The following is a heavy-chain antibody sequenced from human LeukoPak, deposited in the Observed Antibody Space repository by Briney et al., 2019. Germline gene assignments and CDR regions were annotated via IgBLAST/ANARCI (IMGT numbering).Heavy chain of an antibody. CDR2: MNPNSGNT. D-gene: IGHD3-22*01. CDR3: ARTTITMIALFYY. Sequence: WASVKVSCKASGYTFTSYDINWVRQATGQALEWMGWMNPNSGNTGYAQKFQGRVTMTRNTSISTAYMELSSLRSEETAVYYCARTTITMIALFYYWGQGTLVTVSS. CDR1: GYTFTSYD. J-gene: IGHJ4*02. V-gene: IGHV1-8*01.